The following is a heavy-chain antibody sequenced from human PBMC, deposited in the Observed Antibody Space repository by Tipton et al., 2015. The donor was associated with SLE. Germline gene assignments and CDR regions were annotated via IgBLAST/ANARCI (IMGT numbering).Heavy chain of an antibody. J-gene: IGHJ4*02. CDR1: GFPVSRSW. D-gene: IGHD3-16*01. Sequence: GSLRLSCAASGFPVSRSWMSWVRQAPGKGLEWVATIKEDGSEKYYVDSVKGRFTISRDNAKNSLYLQLNSLRDDDTAVYYCVGGGENDYWGQGTLV. CDR2: IKEDGSEK. CDR3: VGGGENDY. V-gene: IGHV3-7*01.